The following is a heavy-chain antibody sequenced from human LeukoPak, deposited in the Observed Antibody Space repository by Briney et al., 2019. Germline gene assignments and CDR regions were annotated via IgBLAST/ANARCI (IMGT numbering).Heavy chain of an antibody. CDR1: GFTFSSYG. CDR3: ARALYYYDSSGSYYYYYYGMDV. V-gene: IGHV3-33*01. CDR2: IWYDGSNK. Sequence: GGSLRLSCAASGFTFSSYGMHWVRQAPGKGLEWVAVIWYDGSNKYYADSVKGRFTISRDNSKNTLYLQMNSLRAEDTAVYYCARALYYYDSSGSYYYYYYGMDVGAQGTTVTVSS. D-gene: IGHD3-22*01. J-gene: IGHJ6*02.